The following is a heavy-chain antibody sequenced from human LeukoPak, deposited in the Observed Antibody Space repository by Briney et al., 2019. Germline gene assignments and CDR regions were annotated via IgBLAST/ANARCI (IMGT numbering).Heavy chain of an antibody. Sequence: SQTLSLTCAISGDSVSSNSAAWNWIRQSPSRGLEWLGRTYYRSKWYNDYAVSVKSRITINPDTSKNQFSLQLNSVTPEDTAVYYCARAGYRSSTSCYYLDYWGQGTLVTVSS. V-gene: IGHV6-1*01. CDR1: GDSVSSNSAA. J-gene: IGHJ4*02. CDR3: ARAGYRSSTSCYYLDY. D-gene: IGHD2-2*03. CDR2: TYYRSKWYN.